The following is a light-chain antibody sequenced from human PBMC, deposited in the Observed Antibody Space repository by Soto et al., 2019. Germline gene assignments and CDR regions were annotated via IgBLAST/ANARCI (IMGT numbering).Light chain of an antibody. CDR1: QSVSSSY. CDR2: GAS. J-gene: IGKJ5*01. CDR3: QQYGNSPIT. Sequence: EIVLTQSPGTLSLSPGERATLSCRASQSVSSSYLAWYQQKPGQAPRLLISGASSRATGIPDRFSGSGPGTDFTLTISRLEPEDFAIYYCQQYGNSPITFGQGTRLEIK. V-gene: IGKV3-20*01.